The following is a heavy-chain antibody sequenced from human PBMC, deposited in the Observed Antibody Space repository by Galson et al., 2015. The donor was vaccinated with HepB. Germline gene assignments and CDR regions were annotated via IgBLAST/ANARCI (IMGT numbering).Heavy chain of an antibody. CDR3: VFLRGYDLNPLDY. Sequence: SLRLSCAASTFIFSTYSMNWVRQAPGKGLEWVSYISSSSTTIYYADSVKGRFTISRDNAKNSLYLQMNSLRAEDTAVYCCVFLRGYDLNPLDYWGQGTLVTVSS. D-gene: IGHD5-12*01. V-gene: IGHV3-48*04. CDR1: TFIFSTYS. J-gene: IGHJ4*02. CDR2: ISSSSTTI.